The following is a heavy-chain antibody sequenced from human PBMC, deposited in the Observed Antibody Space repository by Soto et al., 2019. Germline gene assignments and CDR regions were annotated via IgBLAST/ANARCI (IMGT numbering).Heavy chain of an antibody. CDR1: GYTFTSYG. V-gene: IGHV1-18*01. CDR2: ISAYNGNT. D-gene: IGHD6-13*01. Sequence: GASVKVSCKASGYTFTSYGISWVRQAPGQGLEWMGWISAYNGNTNYAQKIQGRVTMTTDTSTSTAYMELRSLSSADPAVYYCARPKQQLIPDAFDIWGQGKMVTVSS. CDR3: ARPKQQLIPDAFDI. J-gene: IGHJ3*02.